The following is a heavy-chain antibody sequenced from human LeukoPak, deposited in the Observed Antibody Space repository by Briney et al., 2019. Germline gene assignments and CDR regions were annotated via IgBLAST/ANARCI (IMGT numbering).Heavy chain of an antibody. Sequence: ASVKVSCRVSGYTLTELSMHWVRQAPGKGLEWMGGFDPEDGETIYAQKFQGRVTMTEDTSTDTAYMELSSLRSEDTAVYYCATTYYYGSGSYYIDYWGQGTLVTVSS. CDR3: ATTYYYGSGSYYIDY. V-gene: IGHV1-24*01. J-gene: IGHJ4*02. CDR2: FDPEDGET. CDR1: GYTLTELS. D-gene: IGHD3-10*01.